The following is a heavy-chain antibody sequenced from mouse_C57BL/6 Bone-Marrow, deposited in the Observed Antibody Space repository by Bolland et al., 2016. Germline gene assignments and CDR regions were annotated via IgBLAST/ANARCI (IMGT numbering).Heavy chain of an antibody. CDR3: ARSMVKGFAY. Sequence: GSTYYNEKFKGKATLTVDKSSSTAYMLLSSLTSEDSAVYICARSMVKGFAYWGQGTLV. J-gene: IGHJ3*01. D-gene: IGHD2-2*01. CDR2: GST. V-gene: IGHV1-75*01.